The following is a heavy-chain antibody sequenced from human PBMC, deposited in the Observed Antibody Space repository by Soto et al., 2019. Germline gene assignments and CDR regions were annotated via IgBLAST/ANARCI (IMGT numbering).Heavy chain of an antibody. J-gene: IGHJ6*02. Sequence: EVQLLESGGGLVQPGGSLRLSCAASGFTFTYYSMSWVRQAPGKGLEWVSHISGSGDAIYYADSVKGRFTISRDNSKNTLYLQMNSLRADDTAVYYCADSVPAATHYYYYDLDVWGQGTTVTVSS. CDR3: ADSVPAATHYYYYDLDV. V-gene: IGHV3-23*01. D-gene: IGHD2-2*01. CDR1: GFTFTYYS. CDR2: ISGSGDAI.